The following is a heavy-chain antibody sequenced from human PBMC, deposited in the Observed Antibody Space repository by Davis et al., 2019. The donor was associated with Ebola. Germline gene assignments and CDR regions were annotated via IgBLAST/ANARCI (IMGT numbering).Heavy chain of an antibody. CDR3: ARENGIAVAGPPDY. Sequence: AASVKVSCKASGYTFTSYGIRWVRQAPGQGLEWMGWISAYNGNTNYAQKLQGRVTMTTDTSTSTAYMELRSLRSDDTAVYYYARENGIAVAGPPDYWGQGTLVTVSS. CDR1: GYTFTSYG. J-gene: IGHJ4*02. CDR2: ISAYNGNT. V-gene: IGHV1-18*01. D-gene: IGHD6-19*01.